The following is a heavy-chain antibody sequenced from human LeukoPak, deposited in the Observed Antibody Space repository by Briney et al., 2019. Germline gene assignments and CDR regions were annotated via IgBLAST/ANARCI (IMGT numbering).Heavy chain of an antibody. D-gene: IGHD4-11*01. CDR2: IWSDGTNR. CDR1: GFNLRDYW. V-gene: IGHV3-33*08. CDR3: ARDAQRGFDYSNSLQY. Sequence: PGGSLRLSCAASGFNLRDYWMHWVRQAPGKGLEWVAVIWSDGTNRYYSDSVKGRFTISRADSRKTVYLQMNRLRPKDTGMYYCARDAQRGFDYSNSLQYWGQGTPVTVS. J-gene: IGHJ4*02.